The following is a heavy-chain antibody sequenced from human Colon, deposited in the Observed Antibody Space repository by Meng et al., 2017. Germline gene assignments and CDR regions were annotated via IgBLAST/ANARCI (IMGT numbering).Heavy chain of an antibody. CDR2: ISSSTSYI. V-gene: IGHV3-21*01. CDR3: ARVIQMATIAPGDY. J-gene: IGHJ4*02. D-gene: IGHD5-24*01. Sequence: EVQLVESGGGLVKPGGSLRLSCAASGFTFRSYSMNWVRQAPGKGLEWVSSISSSTSYIYYADSVKGRFTISRDNVKNALYLQMNSLRAEDTAVYFCARVIQMATIAPGDYWGQGTLVTVSS. CDR1: GFTFRSYS.